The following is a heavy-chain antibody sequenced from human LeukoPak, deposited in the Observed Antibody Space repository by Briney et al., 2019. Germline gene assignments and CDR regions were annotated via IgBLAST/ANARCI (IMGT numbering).Heavy chain of an antibody. V-gene: IGHV4-61*01. J-gene: IGHJ4*02. CDR2: IYYSGST. CDR1: GGSVSSGSYY. CDR3: ARSGFNYFDY. D-gene: IGHD3-10*01. Sequence: PSETLSLTCTVSGGSVSSGSYYWSWIRQPPGKGLEWIGYIYYSGSTNYNPSLKSRVTISVDTSKNQFSLKLSSVTAADTAVYYCARSGFNYFDYWGQGTLVTVSS.